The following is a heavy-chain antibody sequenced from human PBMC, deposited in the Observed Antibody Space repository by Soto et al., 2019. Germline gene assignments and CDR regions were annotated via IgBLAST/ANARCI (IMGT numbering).Heavy chain of an antibody. V-gene: IGHV3-23*01. Sequence: GGSLRLSCAASGFTFSIYAMTWVRQAPGKGLEWVSAISSGGTYTDYADSVKGRFTLSRDNSKNMVYLQMHSLRAEDTAVYHCAKESSGYNYGFYNYFDYWGQGTLVTVSS. D-gene: IGHD5-18*01. J-gene: IGHJ4*02. CDR3: AKESSGYNYGFYNYFDY. CDR2: ISSGGTYT. CDR1: GFTFSIYA.